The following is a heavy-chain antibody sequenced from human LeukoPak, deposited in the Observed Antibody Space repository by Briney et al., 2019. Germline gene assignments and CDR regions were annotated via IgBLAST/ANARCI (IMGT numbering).Heavy chain of an antibody. D-gene: IGHD5-24*01. CDR3: ARARDGYNYWFDP. V-gene: IGHV1-2*06. CDR2: INPNSGGT. Sequence: ASVKVSCKASGYTFTGYYIHWVRQAPGQGLEWMGRINPNSGGTNYAQKFQGSVTMTRDTSISTAYMELSRLRSDDTAVYYCARARDGYNYWFDPWGQGTLVTVSS. J-gene: IGHJ5*02. CDR1: GYTFTGYY.